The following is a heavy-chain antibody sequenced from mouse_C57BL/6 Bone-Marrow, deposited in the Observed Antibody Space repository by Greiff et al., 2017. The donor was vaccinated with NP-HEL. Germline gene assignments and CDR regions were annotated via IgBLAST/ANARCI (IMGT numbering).Heavy chain of an antibody. D-gene: IGHD2-5*01. J-gene: IGHJ2*01. CDR3: AKQYSNYAGVDY. V-gene: IGHV1-7*01. Sequence: VQVVESGAELAKPGASVKLSCKASGYTFTSYWMHWVKQRPGQGLEWIGYINPSSGYTKYNQKFKDKATLTADKSSSTAYMQLSSLTYEDSAVYYCAKQYSNYAGVDYWGQGTTLTVSS. CDR1: GYTFTSYW. CDR2: INPSSGYT.